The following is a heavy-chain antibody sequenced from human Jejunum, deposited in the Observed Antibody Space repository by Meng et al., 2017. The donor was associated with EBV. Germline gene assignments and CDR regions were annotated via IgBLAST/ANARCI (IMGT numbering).Heavy chain of an antibody. CDR3: ARAGYCSSTTCPRWFDP. CDR1: GGSIRSSGYY. CDR2: IYDSGTT. J-gene: IGHJ5*02. Sequence: QLPPQESGPGMVKPSETLSLTCTVSGGSIRSSGYYWGWIRQPPGKGLQWIGSIYDSGTTYYNPSLRSRVTISVDTSKNQFSLKLNSVTAADTAVYYCARAGYCSSTTCPRWFDPWGQGTLVTVSS. V-gene: IGHV4-39*07. D-gene: IGHD2-2*01.